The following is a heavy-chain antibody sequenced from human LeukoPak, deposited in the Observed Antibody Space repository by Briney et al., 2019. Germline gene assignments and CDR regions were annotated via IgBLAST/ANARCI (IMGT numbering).Heavy chain of an antibody. D-gene: IGHD2-2*01. CDR2: ISYDGSNK. V-gene: IGHV3-30-3*01. CDR3: AKDEDIVVVPAAHLY. J-gene: IGHJ4*02. Sequence: GGSLRLSCAASGFTFSSYAMHWVRQAPGKGLEWVAVISYDGSNKYYADSVKGRFTISRDNSKNTLYLQMNSLRAEDTAVYYCAKDEDIVVVPAAHLYWGQGTLVTVSS. CDR1: GFTFSSYA.